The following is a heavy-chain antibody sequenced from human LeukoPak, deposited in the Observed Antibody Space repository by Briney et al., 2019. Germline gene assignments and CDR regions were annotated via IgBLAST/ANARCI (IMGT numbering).Heavy chain of an antibody. CDR3: ARNLGQTWGTVTTDLWYFDH. J-gene: IGHJ4*02. Sequence: KPSETLSLTCTVSGASIITTNYYWGWIRQPPGKGLEWLGSISYSGNAYYNPSLRSRLSISMDASKNQFTLKVRSVTAADTAVYYCARNLGQTWGTVTTDLWYFDHWGQGTLVPVSS. CDR1: GASIITTNYY. D-gene: IGHD4-11*01. CDR2: ISYSGNA. V-gene: IGHV4-39*01.